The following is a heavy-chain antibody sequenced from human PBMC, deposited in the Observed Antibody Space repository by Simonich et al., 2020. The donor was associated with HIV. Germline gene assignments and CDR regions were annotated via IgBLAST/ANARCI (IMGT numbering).Heavy chain of an antibody. CDR1: GGSFSGYY. V-gene: IGHV4-34*01. Sequence: QVQLQQWGAGLLKPSETLSLTCAVYGGSFSGYYWSWLRQPPGKGLEWIGDINHSGTTNYNPSLKSRVTTSVDTSKNQFSLKLSSVTAADTAVYYCARGFYQRLYYFDYWGQGTLVTVSS. D-gene: IGHD2-2*01. CDR3: ARGFYQRLYYFDY. J-gene: IGHJ4*02. CDR2: INHSGTT.